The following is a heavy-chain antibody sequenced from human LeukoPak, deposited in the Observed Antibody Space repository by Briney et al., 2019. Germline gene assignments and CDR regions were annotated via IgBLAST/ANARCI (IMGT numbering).Heavy chain of an antibody. CDR3: ARGRSWPLDY. Sequence: PSETLSLTCTVSGGSISSYYWSWIRQPAGKGLEWIGRIYTSGSTNYNPSLKSRVTMSVDTSKNQFSLQLNSVTPDDTALYYCARGRSWPLDYWGQGTLVTVSS. CDR2: IYTSGST. D-gene: IGHD6-13*01. J-gene: IGHJ4*02. CDR1: GGSISSYY. V-gene: IGHV4-4*07.